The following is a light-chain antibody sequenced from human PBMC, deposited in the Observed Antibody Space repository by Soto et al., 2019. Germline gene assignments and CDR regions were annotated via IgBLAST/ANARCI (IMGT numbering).Light chain of an antibody. CDR3: QKYNNWPLN. CDR1: ESVYSY. CDR2: GAS. V-gene: IGKV3-15*01. J-gene: IGKJ4*01. Sequence: EIVMTQSPATLSVSPGGGLNLSCRASESVYSYLAWYQQKPGQAPRLLIYGASTRATGIPARFSGSGSGTEFSLTISSLQSEDFAVYYCQKYNNWPLNFGGGTKVDIK.